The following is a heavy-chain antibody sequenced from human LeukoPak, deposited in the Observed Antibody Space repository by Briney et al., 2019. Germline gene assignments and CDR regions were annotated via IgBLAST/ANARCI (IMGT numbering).Heavy chain of an antibody. CDR1: GFTISSYG. J-gene: IGHJ4*02. CDR3: AKDSPVCTY. D-gene: IGHD5/OR15-5a*01. CDR2: ISGGVDST. V-gene: IGHV3-23*01. Sequence: GGSLRLSCTASGFTISSYGMSWVRQAPGKGLEWVSSISGGVDSTYYAASVKGRFTISRDSSKNTLYLQMDGLRAEDTAIYYCAKDSPVCTYWGQGTLVTVSS.